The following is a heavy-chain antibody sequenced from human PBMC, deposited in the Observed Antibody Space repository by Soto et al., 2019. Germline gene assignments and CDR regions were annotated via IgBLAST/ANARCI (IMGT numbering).Heavy chain of an antibody. CDR2: VSGGSGTT. CDR1: GFSIITYG. CDR3: AKWNGYGDH. D-gene: IGHD1-1*01. J-gene: IGHJ4*02. V-gene: IGHV3-23*01. Sequence: EVQLLESGGGLVQPGGSLSLSCTASGFSIITYGVTWVRQAPGKGLEWVSGVSGGSGTTHYADSVKGRFTITTDNSENTAYLQMNSLRVEDTAVYYCAKWNGYGDHWGQGTLVTVS.